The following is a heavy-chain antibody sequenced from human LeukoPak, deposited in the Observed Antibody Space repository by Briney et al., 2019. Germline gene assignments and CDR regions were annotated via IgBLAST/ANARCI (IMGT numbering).Heavy chain of an antibody. Sequence: GGSPRLSCAASGFTFSSYSMNWVRQAPGKGLEWVSYISSSSSTIYYADSVKGRFTISRDNAKNSLYLQMNSLRAEDTAVYYCARDILIRSYDWYFDLWGRGTLVTVSS. CDR3: ARDILIRSYDWYFDL. D-gene: IGHD2-15*01. CDR1: GFTFSSYS. J-gene: IGHJ2*01. V-gene: IGHV3-48*01. CDR2: ISSSSSTI.